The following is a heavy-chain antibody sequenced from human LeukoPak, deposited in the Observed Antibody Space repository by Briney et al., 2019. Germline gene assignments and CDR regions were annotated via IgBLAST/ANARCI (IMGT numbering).Heavy chain of an antibody. J-gene: IGHJ4*02. Sequence: GASVKVSCKASGYTFTGYYIHWVRQAPGQGLEWMGRINCNGGGTSYAQKFQGWVTMTRDTSISTAYMELSRLRSDDTAVYYCARSSQMDTAMVLSLDYWGQGTLVTVSS. D-gene: IGHD5-18*01. CDR2: INCNGGGT. CDR1: GYTFTGYY. CDR3: ARSSQMDTAMVLSLDY. V-gene: IGHV1-2*04.